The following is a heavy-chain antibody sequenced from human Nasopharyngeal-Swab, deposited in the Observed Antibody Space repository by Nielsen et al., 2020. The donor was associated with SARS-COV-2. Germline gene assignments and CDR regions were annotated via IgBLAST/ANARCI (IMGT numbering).Heavy chain of an antibody. D-gene: IGHD1-26*01. Sequence: GESLKISCAASGFTFTNAWMTWVRQAPGKGLEWVGRIKSKTYGGTTDYAAPVKGRFTISRDDSKNTAYLQLSSLRTDDTAVYYCTTRRYTGSAIDTFDLWGQGAVVNVSS. V-gene: IGHV3-15*01. CDR1: GFTFTNAW. CDR3: TTRRYTGSAIDTFDL. J-gene: IGHJ3*01. CDR2: IKSKTYGGTT.